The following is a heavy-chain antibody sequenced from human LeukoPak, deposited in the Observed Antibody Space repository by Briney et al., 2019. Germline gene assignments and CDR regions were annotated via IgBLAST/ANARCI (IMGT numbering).Heavy chain of an antibody. CDR3: ARDPPLGYCSSSSCPHLDY. CDR2: ISSSSSFI. Sequence: GGSLRLSCAPSGFTFSRYSMNWVRQAPGKGLQWVSSISSSSSFIYYADSVKGRFTISRDIAKNSLYLQMNSLRAEDTAVYYCARDPPLGYCSSSSCPHLDYWGQGTLVTVSS. J-gene: IGHJ4*02. D-gene: IGHD2-2*01. V-gene: IGHV3-21*01. CDR1: GFTFSRYS.